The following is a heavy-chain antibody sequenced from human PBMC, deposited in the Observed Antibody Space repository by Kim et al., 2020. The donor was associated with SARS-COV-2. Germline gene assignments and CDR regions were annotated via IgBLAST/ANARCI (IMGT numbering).Heavy chain of an antibody. V-gene: IGHV3-66*01. CDR1: GFTVSSNY. CDR2: IYSGGST. D-gene: IGHD5-12*01. J-gene: IGHJ2*01. CDR3: ARVMATIFSYWYFDL. Sequence: GGSLRLSCAASGFTVSSNYMSWVRQAPGKGLEWVSVIYSGGSTYYADSVKGRFTISRDNSKNTLYLQMNSLRAEDTAVYYCARVMATIFSYWYFDLWGRGTLVTVSS.